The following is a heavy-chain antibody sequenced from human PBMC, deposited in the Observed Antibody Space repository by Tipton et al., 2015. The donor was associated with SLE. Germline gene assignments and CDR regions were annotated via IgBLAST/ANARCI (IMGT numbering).Heavy chain of an antibody. D-gene: IGHD4-17*01. V-gene: IGHV4-59*08. Sequence: TLSLTCTVSGGSISTYFWSWIRQPPGKGLEWIGYIYYTGKTDYNPSLKSRVTISLDTSNSRFSLNLRSVTAADAAVYYCARMYGDARTNWFDLWGQGSLVTVFS. CDR3: ARMYGDARTNWFDL. CDR2: IYYTGKT. J-gene: IGHJ5*02. CDR1: GGSISTYF.